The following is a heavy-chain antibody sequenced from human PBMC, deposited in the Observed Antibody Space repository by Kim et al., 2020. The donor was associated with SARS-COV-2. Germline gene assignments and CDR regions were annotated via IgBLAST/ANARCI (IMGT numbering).Heavy chain of an antibody. V-gene: IGHV1-8*01. CDR1: GYTFTSYD. D-gene: IGHD3-10*01. J-gene: IGHJ6*03. Sequence: ASVKVSCKASGYTFTSYDINWVRHATGQGLEWMGWMNPNSGNTGYAQKFQGGVTMTRNTSISTAYMELSSLRSEDTAVYYCARAKLVQGVFYYYYYMDVWGKGTTVTVSS. CDR3: ARAKLVQGVFYYYYYMDV. CDR2: MNPNSGNT.